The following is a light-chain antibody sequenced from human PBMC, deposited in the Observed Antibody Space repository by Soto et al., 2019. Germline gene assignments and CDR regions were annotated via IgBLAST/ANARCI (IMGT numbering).Light chain of an antibody. CDR3: QQSFKSTGT. J-gene: IGKJ4*01. CDR1: QCLXNW. V-gene: IGKV1-39*01. CDR2: GAS. Sequence: IRMTQSPATLSASVGDRVTITCRASQCLXNWFDWYQQKPGKAPKFLXDGASTWHTGGPSRCSGSGSGTDFTLTIASLQPEYGAAYYLQQSFKSTGTFGGGTKVEI.